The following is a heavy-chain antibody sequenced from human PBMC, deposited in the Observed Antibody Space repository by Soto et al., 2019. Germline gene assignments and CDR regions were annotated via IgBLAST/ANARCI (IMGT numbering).Heavy chain of an antibody. J-gene: IGHJ6*02. CDR1: GGSISSYY. D-gene: IGHD1-26*01. CDR2: IYYSGST. Sequence: SETLSLTCTVSGGSISSYYWSWIRQPPGKGLEWIGYIYYSGSTNYNPSLKSRVTISVDTSKNQFSLKLSSVTAADTAVYYCARELIWSGSYQTTPYYGMDVWGQGTTVTVSS. CDR3: ARELIWSGSYQTTPYYGMDV. V-gene: IGHV4-59*01.